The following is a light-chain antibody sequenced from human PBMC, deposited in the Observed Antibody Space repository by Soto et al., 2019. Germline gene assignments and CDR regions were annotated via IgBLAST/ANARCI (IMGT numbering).Light chain of an antibody. CDR3: AAWDDSLNGVV. CDR2: SKD. Sequence: QSVLTQPPSASGTPGQRVTISCSGSSSNMGSNIVNWYQQLPGAAPKLLIYSKDQRPSGVPDRFSGSKSGTSASLAISGLXSEDEAXXYCAAWDDSLNGVVFGGGTKLTVL. J-gene: IGLJ2*01. CDR1: SSNMGSNI. V-gene: IGLV1-44*01.